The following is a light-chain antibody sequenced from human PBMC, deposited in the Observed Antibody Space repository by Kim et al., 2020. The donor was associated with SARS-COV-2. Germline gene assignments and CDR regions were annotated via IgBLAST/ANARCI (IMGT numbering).Light chain of an antibody. V-gene: IGKV3-15*01. CDR3: QQYDIWPRT. Sequence: VSPGERAPLSCGASQSIGTNLAWFQRKPGQAPRLLIYAASTRATAVPARFSGSGSGTEFTLTINGLQSDDFALYFCQQYDIWPRTFGLGTKVDIK. CDR1: QSIGTN. J-gene: IGKJ1*01. CDR2: AAS.